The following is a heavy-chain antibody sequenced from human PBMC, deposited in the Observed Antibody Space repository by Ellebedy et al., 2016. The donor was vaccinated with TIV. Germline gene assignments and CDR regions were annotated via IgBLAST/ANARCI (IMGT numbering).Heavy chain of an antibody. CDR2: ISSSGTTT. CDR3: ARAKAEFYDAWTGYHSFDN. V-gene: IGHV3-11*04. CDR1: GLTVSRSY. Sequence: GGSLRLSXEASGLTVSRSYLSWVRQAPGKGLEWVAYISSSGTTTYYADSVRGRFTISRDNAKKSLSLEMKNLRDEDTALYYCARAKAEFYDAWTGYHSFDNWGQGTLVTVSS. J-gene: IGHJ4*02. D-gene: IGHD3/OR15-3a*01.